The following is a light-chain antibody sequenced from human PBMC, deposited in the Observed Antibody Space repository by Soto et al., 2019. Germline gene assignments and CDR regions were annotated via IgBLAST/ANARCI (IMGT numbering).Light chain of an antibody. CDR1: SSDVGNYNL. CDR3: CSYAGSSTYV. J-gene: IGLJ2*01. CDR2: EGS. Sequence: QYALTQPASVSGSPGQSITISCTGTSSDVGNYNLVSWYQQHPGKAPKLMIYEGSKRPSGVSNRFSGSKSGNTASLTISGLQAEDEADYYCCSYAGSSTYVFGGGTKLTVL. V-gene: IGLV2-23*01.